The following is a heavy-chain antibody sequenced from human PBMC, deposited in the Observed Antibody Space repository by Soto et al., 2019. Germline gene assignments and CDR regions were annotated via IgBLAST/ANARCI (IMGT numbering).Heavy chain of an antibody. CDR2: IKEDGSEK. CDR3: ASYGIGVAGIDY. Sequence: PGGSLRLSCAASGFTFSNYWMFWVRQAPGRGLEWVANIKEDGSEKYYVDSVKGRFTISRDNAKKSLYLQMNSLRVEDTAVYFCASYGIGVAGIDYWGQGTLVTVSS. CDR1: GFTFSNYW. V-gene: IGHV3-7*01. D-gene: IGHD6-19*01. J-gene: IGHJ4*02.